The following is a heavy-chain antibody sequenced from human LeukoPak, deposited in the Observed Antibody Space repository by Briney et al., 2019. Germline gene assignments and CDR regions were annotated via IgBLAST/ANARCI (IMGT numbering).Heavy chain of an antibody. CDR1: GGSFSGYY. D-gene: IGHD3-3*01. CDR3: ARTPPRFYDFWSGYYPYYFDY. J-gene: IGHJ4*02. V-gene: IGHV4-34*01. CDR2: INHSGST. Sequence: LETLSLTCAVYGGSFSGYYWSWIRQPPGKGLEWIGEINHSGSTNYNPSLKSRVTISVDTSKNQFSLKLSSVTAADTAVYYCARTPPRFYDFWSGYYPYYFDYWGQGTLVTVSS.